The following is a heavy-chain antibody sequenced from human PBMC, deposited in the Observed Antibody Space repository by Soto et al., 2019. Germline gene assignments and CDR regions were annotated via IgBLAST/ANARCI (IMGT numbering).Heavy chain of an antibody. CDR2: ISSSGSTI. J-gene: IGHJ3*02. D-gene: IGHD2-15*01. CDR3: ASGGSCYSKCSVGAFDI. Sequence: GGSLRLSCAASGFTFSDYYMSWIRQAPGKGLEWVSYISSSGSTIYYADSVKGRFTISRDNAKNSLYLQMNSLRAEDTAVYYCASGGSCYSKCSVGAFDIWGKGTMVTVSS. V-gene: IGHV3-11*01. CDR1: GFTFSDYY.